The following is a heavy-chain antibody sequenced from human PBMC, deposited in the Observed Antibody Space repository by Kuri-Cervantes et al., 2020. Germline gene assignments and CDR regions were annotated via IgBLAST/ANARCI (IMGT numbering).Heavy chain of an antibody. D-gene: IGHD3-16*02. CDR3: ARELETYYDYVWGSYRYSY. CDR1: GFTFSDYY. CDR2: IGTAGDT. Sequence: GGSLRLSCAASGFTFSDYYMQWVRQATGKGLEWVSAIGTAGDTYYPGSVKGRFTISRENAKNSLYLQMNSLRAGDTAVYYCARELETYYDYVWGSYRYSYWGQGTLVTVSS. V-gene: IGHV3-13*01. J-gene: IGHJ4*02.